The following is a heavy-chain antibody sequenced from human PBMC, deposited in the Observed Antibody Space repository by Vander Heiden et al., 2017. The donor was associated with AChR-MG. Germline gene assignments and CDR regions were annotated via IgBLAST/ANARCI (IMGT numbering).Heavy chain of an antibody. CDR2: MNPNSGNT. V-gene: IGHV1-8*01. J-gene: IGHJ6*02. CDR3: ARPGRGTIFYGMDV. CDR1: GHTSTSYD. Sequence: QVQLVQSGAEVKKPGASVKVSCKASGHTSTSYDINWVRQATGQGLEWMGWMNPNSGNTGYAQKFQGRVTMTRNTSISTAYMELSSLRSEDTAVYYCARPGRGTIFYGMDVWGQGTTVTVSS. D-gene: IGHD3-9*01.